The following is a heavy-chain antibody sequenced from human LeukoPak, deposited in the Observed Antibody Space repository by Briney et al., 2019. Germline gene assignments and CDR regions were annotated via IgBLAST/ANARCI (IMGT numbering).Heavy chain of an antibody. V-gene: IGHV3-30-3*01. Sequence: GGYLRLSCAASGFTFSSYAMHWVRQAPGKGLEWVAVITYDGSNKYYADSVKGRFTISRDNSKHTLYLQMHSLRAEDTAVYYCARGRVVMPDDAFDIWGQGTMVTVSS. CDR1: GFTFSSYA. J-gene: IGHJ3*02. D-gene: IGHD3-22*01. CDR3: ARGRVVMPDDAFDI. CDR2: ITYDGSNK.